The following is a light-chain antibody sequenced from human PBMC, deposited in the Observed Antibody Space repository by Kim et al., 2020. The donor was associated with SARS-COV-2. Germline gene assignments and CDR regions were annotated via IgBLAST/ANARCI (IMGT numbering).Light chain of an antibody. Sequence: GERATLSCRASQSVSSYLAWYQQKPGQAPRLLIYDASNRATGIPARFSGSGSGTDFTLTISSLEPEDFAVYYCQQRSNWPPALTFGGGTKVEIK. J-gene: IGKJ4*01. CDR2: DAS. CDR1: QSVSSY. V-gene: IGKV3-11*01. CDR3: QQRSNWPPALT.